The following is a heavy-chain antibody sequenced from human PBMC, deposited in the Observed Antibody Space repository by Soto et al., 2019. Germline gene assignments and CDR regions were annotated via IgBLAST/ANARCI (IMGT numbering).Heavy chain of an antibody. CDR1: GFTFSDYY. J-gene: IGHJ6*02. V-gene: IGHV3-11*06. CDR3: ARLADCSNNTCSYGMAV. Sequence: QVHLVESGGGLVKPGGSLRLSCAASGFTFSDYYMSWVRQAPGKGLEWVSYISSISTYANYADSVKGRFTISRDNAKNSLYLQMNSLRDDDTALYYCARLADCSNNTCSYGMAVSGQGTTVTVSS. D-gene: IGHD4-4*01. CDR2: ISSISTYA.